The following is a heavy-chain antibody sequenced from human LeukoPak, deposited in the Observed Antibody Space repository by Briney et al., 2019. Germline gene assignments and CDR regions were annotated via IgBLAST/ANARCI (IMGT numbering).Heavy chain of an antibody. J-gene: IGHJ4*02. V-gene: IGHV3-23*01. CDR3: AKESHLDYYGSGSPIDY. D-gene: IGHD3-10*01. CDR2: ISASGDKT. Sequence: GGSLRLSCVTSGFTFSSYAMTWVRQPPGKGLEWVAAISASGDKTHYADSVKGRFIISRDNSKNTLYLQMNSLRAEDTAVYYCAKESHLDYYGSGSPIDYWGQGTLVTVSS. CDR1: GFTFSSYA.